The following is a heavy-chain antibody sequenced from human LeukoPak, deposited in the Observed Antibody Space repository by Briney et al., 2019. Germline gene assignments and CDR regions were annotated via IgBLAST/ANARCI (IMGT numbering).Heavy chain of an antibody. CDR3: PTSGYDSFSLRY. Sequence: GGSLRLSCAASGFTFSNSWMNWVRQAPGKGLEWVGRIKSKTDGGATDYAAPVKGRFTISRDDSKNTLYLQMNILKTEDIAVYYCPTSGYDSFSLRYWGQGTLVTVSS. CDR2: IKSKTDGGAT. D-gene: IGHD5-12*01. J-gene: IGHJ4*02. CDR1: GFTFSNSW. V-gene: IGHV3-15*01.